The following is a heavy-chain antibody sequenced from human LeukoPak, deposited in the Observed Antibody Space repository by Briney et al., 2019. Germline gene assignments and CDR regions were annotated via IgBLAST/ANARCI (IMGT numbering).Heavy chain of an antibody. D-gene: IGHD4-17*01. CDR1: GGSISSGGYY. Sequence: PSETLSLTCTVSGGSISSGGYYWSWIRQHPGKGLEWIGCIYYSGETYDSPSLRSRVTISVDTSKNQFSLKLSSVTAADTAVYYCARVYGANPPDAWGQGTLVTVSS. J-gene: IGHJ5*02. CDR2: IYYSGET. V-gene: IGHV4-31*03. CDR3: ARVYGANPPDA.